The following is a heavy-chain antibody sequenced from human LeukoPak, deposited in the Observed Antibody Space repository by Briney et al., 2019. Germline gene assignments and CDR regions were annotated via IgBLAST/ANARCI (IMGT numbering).Heavy chain of an antibody. J-gene: IGHJ4*02. CDR2: IYYSGST. CDR1: GASISSDDYS. D-gene: IGHD3-16*02. CDR3: ARDSLYRTGFDY. V-gene: IGHV4-30-4*01. Sequence: SETLSLTCTVSGASISSDDYSWSWIRQPPGKGLEWIGYIYYSGSTYYNPSLKSRVTISVDTSKNQFSLKLSSVTAADTAVYYCARDSLYRTGFDYWGQGTLVTVSS.